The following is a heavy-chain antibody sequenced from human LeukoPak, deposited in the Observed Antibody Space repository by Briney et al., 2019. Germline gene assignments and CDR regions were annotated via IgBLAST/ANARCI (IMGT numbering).Heavy chain of an antibody. D-gene: IGHD3-10*01. CDR1: GGSISNYY. J-gene: IGHJ5*02. Sequence: SETLSLTCTVSGGSISNYYWSWIRHPPGKGLEWIGYIYYSGSTNYNPSLKSRVTISVDTSKNQFSLKLSSVTAADTAVYYCATSWFGEFSWFDPWGQGTLVTVSS. V-gene: IGHV4-59*01. CDR3: ATSWFGEFSWFDP. CDR2: IYYSGST.